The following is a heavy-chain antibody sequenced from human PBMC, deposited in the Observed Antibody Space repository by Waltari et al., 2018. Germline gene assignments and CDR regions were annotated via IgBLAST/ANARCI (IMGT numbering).Heavy chain of an antibody. J-gene: IGHJ4*02. Sequence: QVQLVQSGAEVQKPAASVKVSCKSSGYSFTNFNINWVRQATGQGLEWMGWMNPNSGNTGYAEKFQDRVTMTSNISISSAYVELRSLRSEDTAVYYCARKTSRTIEYWGKGTLVTVSS. CDR3: ARKTSRTIEY. CDR1: GYSFTNFN. D-gene: IGHD2-2*01. V-gene: IGHV1-8*01. CDR2: MNPNSGNT.